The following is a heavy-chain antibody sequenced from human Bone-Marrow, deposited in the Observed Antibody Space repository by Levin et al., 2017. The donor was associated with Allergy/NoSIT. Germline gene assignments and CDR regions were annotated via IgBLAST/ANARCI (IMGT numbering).Heavy chain of an antibody. Sequence: SETLSLTCTVSGGSISSYYWSWVRQPPGKGLEWIGYIYYSGSTNYNPSLESRVTISVDTSKSQFSLKLSSVTAADTAVYYCARLSGTGTTYFFYGMEVWGQGITVTVSS. CDR3: ARLSGTGTTYFFYGMEV. CDR1: GGSISSYY. V-gene: IGHV4-59*08. CDR2: IYYSGST. J-gene: IGHJ6*02. D-gene: IGHD1-7*01.